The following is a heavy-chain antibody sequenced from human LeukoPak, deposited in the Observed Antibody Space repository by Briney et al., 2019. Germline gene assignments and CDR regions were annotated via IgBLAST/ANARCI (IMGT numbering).Heavy chain of an antibody. CDR2: IKSDGSRT. Sequence: GGSLRLSCAASGFXFSNYNMNWVRQAPGKGLVWVSRIKSDGSRTNYADSVKGRFTISRDNAKNTLYMQMNSLRAEDTAVYYCARAAYCGGDCHYNFDYWGQGTLVTVSS. V-gene: IGHV3-74*01. D-gene: IGHD2-21*02. CDR1: GFXFSNYN. J-gene: IGHJ4*02. CDR3: ARAAYCGGDCHYNFDY.